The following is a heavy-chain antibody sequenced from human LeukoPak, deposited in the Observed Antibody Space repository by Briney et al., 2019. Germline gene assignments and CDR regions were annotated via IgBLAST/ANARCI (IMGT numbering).Heavy chain of an antibody. CDR2: MYYRGST. CDR3: ATTTIRLGY. D-gene: IGHD1-26*01. J-gene: IGHJ4*02. Sequence: SETLSLTCSVSGGSISSSSHYWGWIRQPPGKGLEWIGSMYYRGSTYHNPSLKSRVTISVDTSKNQFSLKLSSVTAADTAVYYCATTTIRLGYWGQGTLVTVSS. V-gene: IGHV4-39*07. CDR1: GGSISSSSHY.